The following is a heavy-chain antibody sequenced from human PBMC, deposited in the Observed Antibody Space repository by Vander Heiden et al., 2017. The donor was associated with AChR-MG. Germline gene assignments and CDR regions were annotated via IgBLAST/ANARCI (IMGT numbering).Heavy chain of an antibody. J-gene: IGHJ4*02. CDR3: ARSYDSSGRYFDY. CDR2: IYPGDSDI. Sequence: EVQLVQSGAEVKEPGESLKISCEGSGYSFTNYWIGWVRQMPGKGLEWMGSIYPGDSDIRYSPSFQGQLTISVDKSVTTAYLQWSSLKASDTAMYYCARSYDSSGRYFDYWGQGALVTVSS. D-gene: IGHD3-22*01. V-gene: IGHV5-51*01. CDR1: GYSFTNYW.